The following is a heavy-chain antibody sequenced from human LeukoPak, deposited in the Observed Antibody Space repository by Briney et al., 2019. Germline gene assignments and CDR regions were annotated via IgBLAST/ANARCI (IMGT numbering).Heavy chain of an antibody. V-gene: IGHV3-74*01. CDR2: INSDGSTT. CDR3: ARDRGTYYYFDY. Sequence: PGGSLRLSCAASGFTFSSYWMHWVRQAPGKGLVWVSRINSDGSTTTYADSVKGRFTISRDNAKNTLYLQMNSLRAEDTAVYYCARDRGTYYYFDYWGQGTLVTVSS. J-gene: IGHJ4*02. D-gene: IGHD1-26*01. CDR1: GFTFSSYW.